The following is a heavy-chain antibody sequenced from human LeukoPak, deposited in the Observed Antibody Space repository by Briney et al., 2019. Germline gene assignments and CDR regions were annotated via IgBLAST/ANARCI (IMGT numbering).Heavy chain of an antibody. CDR1: GGSFGGYY. CDR2: INHSGST. CDR3: ARVYYYDSSGYYYYWFDP. D-gene: IGHD3-22*01. V-gene: IGHV4-34*01. Sequence: SETLSLTCAVYGGSFGGYYWSWIRQPPGKGLEWIGEINHSGSTNYNPSLKSRVTISVDTSKNQFSLKLSSVTAADTAVYYCARVYYYDSSGYYYYWFDPWGQGTLVTVSS. J-gene: IGHJ5*02.